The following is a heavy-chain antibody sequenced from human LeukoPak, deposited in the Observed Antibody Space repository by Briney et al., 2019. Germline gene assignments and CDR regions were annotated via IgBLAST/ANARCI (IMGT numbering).Heavy chain of an antibody. Sequence: SETLSLTCAVYGSFSGHFWSWVRQSPERGLEWIGEINLGGNVNYNPSLESRLIISVDTSKNQFSLKLSSVTAADTAVYYCARPVPSRLGWFDPWGQGALVTVSS. D-gene: IGHD1-1*01. CDR1: GSFSGHF. CDR3: ARPVPSRLGWFDP. V-gene: IGHV4-34*01. CDR2: INLGGNV. J-gene: IGHJ5*02.